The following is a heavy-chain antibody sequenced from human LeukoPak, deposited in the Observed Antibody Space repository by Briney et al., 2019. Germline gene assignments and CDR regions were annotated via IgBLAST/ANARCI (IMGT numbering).Heavy chain of an antibody. CDR1: GGSFSGYY. J-gene: IGHJ5*02. D-gene: IGHD3-10*01. Sequence: SETLSLTCAVYGGSFSGYYWSWIRQPPGKGLEWIGEIKHSGSTNYNPSLKSRVTISVDTSKNQFSLKLSSVTAADTAVYYCARGRPVLLWFGEPSNWFDPWGQGTLVTVSS. V-gene: IGHV4-34*01. CDR2: IKHSGST. CDR3: ARGRPVLLWFGEPSNWFDP.